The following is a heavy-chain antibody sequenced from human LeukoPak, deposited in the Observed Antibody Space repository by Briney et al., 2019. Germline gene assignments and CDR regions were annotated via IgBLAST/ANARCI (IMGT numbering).Heavy chain of an antibody. CDR2: ISGSGYSA. CDR1: GFTFSSYG. J-gene: IGHJ3*02. V-gene: IGHV3-23*01. Sequence: GSLRLSCAVSGFTFSSYGMSWVRQAPGKGLEWVSAISGSGYSAYYADSVKGRFTISRDNSKNTLFLQMNSLRAEDTAVYYCAKGYYYDSSGYYGTDAFDIWGQGTMVTVSS. D-gene: IGHD3-22*01. CDR3: AKGYYYDSSGYYGTDAFDI.